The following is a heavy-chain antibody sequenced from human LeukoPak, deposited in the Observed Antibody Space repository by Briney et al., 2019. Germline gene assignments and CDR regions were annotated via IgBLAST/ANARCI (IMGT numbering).Heavy chain of an antibody. CDR3: AKDYGSNYLDY. J-gene: IGHJ4*02. V-gene: IGHV3-15*01. D-gene: IGHD4-23*01. CDR2: IKSKTDGGTT. CDR1: IFTFTNAW. Sequence: GGSLRLSCAASIFTFTNAWMSWVRQAPGKGLEWVGRIKSKTDGGTTDYAAPVKGRFTISRDNSKNTLYLQMNSLRAEDTAAYYCAKDYGSNYLDYWGQGTLVTVSS.